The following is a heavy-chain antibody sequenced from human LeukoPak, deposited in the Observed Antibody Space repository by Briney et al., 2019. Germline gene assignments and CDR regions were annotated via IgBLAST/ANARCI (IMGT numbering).Heavy chain of an antibody. D-gene: IGHD3-10*01. CDR1: GYSLSSGYY. CDR2: IYYSGST. Sequence: SETLSLTCTVSGYSLSSGYYWGWTRQPPGKGLGGIGSIYYSGSTYYKPSLKRRVTISVDTSKNQFSLKLSSVTAADTAGYSCAKDANCYGSGTGNWFDHWGQGTLVTVSS. J-gene: IGHJ5*02. CDR3: AKDANCYGSGTGNWFDH. V-gene: IGHV4-38-2*02.